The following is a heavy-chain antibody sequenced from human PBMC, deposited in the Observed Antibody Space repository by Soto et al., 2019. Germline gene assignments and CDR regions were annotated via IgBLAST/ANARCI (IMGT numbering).Heavy chain of an antibody. V-gene: IGHV1-2*02. CDR1: GYMLSDYY. CDR2: INPDSGGT. Sequence: QVQWAQSGAEVKKPGASVKVSCKASGYMLSDYYLHWVRQAPGQGLEWMGWINPDSGGTKYTQKFQGRVTMTRDTSISTAYMELGELRSNDTAVYYCARKVRDYNFDYWGQGTLVTVSS. J-gene: IGHJ4*02. D-gene: IGHD4-17*01. CDR3: ARKVRDYNFDY.